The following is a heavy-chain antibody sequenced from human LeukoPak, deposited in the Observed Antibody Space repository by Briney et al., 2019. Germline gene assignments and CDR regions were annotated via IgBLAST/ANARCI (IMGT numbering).Heavy chain of an antibody. CDR1: GYTFTAYG. D-gene: IGHD3-22*01. J-gene: IGHJ4*02. Sequence: ASVKVSCKASGYTFTAYGISWVRQAPGQGLEWMGWISGYNGDTKYAQRFEGRVTMTTDTSTTTAFMDLRSLRSDDTAVYFSATSTGGYSDLYFHYWGQGTLVSVSS. CDR2: ISGYNGDT. CDR3: ATSTGGYSDLYFHY. V-gene: IGHV1-18*01.